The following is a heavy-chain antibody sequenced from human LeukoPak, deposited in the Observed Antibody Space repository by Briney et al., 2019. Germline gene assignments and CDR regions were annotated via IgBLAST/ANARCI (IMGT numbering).Heavy chain of an antibody. D-gene: IGHD3-9*01. V-gene: IGHV3-21*01. CDR3: ARDSNGATPGEGYFDWLSSPLGY. Sequence: PGGSLRLSCAASGFTFSSYSMNWVRQAPGKGLEWVSSISSSSSYIYYADSVKGRFTISRDNAKNSLYLQMNSLRAEDTAVYYCARDSNGATPGEGYFDWLSSPLGYWGQGTLVTVSS. CDR2: ISSSSSYI. J-gene: IGHJ4*02. CDR1: GFTFSSYS.